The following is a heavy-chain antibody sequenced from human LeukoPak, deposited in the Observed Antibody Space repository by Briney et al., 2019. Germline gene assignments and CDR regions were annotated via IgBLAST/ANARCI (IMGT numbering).Heavy chain of an antibody. CDR2: ISWNSGGI. J-gene: IGHJ5*02. CDR1: GFTFSSYA. CDR3: AKDALFVS. V-gene: IGHV3-9*01. Sequence: GGSLRLSCAASGFTFSSYAMSWVRQAPGKGLEWVSGISWNSGGIGYADSVKGRFTISRDNAKNSLYLQMNSLRAEDTALYYCAKDALFVSWGQGTLVTVSS. D-gene: IGHD3-10*01.